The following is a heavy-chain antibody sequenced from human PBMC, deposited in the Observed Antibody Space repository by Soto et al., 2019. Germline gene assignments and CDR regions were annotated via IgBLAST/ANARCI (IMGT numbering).Heavy chain of an antibody. CDR3: ARVDLRSSGCVDY. CDR1: GGSISSGGYY. CDR2: IYHSGST. V-gene: IGHV4-31*03. J-gene: IGHJ4*02. D-gene: IGHD3-22*01. Sequence: SETLSLTCTVSGGSISSGGYYWSWIRQHPGKGLEWIGYIYHSGSTYYNPSLKSRVTISVDTSKNQFSLKLSSVTAADTAVYYCARVDLRSSGCVDYWGQGTLVTVSS.